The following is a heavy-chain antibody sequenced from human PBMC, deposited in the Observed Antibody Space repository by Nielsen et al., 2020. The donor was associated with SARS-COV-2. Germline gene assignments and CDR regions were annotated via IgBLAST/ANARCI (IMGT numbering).Heavy chain of an antibody. V-gene: IGHV3-33*06. CDR2: IWYDGSNK. CDR3: AKEPLSSSWNEDYFDY. J-gene: IGHJ4*02. Sequence: GESLKISCAASGFTVSSYGMHWVRQAPGKGLEWVAVIWYDGSNKYYANSVKGRFTISRDNSKNTLYLQMNSLRAEDTAVYYCAKEPLSSSWNEDYFDYWGQGTLVTVSS. CDR1: GFTVSSYG. D-gene: IGHD6-13*01.